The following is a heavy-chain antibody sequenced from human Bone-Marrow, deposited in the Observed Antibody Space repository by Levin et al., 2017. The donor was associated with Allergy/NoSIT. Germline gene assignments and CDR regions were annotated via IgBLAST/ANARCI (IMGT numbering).Heavy chain of an antibody. CDR3: AREGVGSGSYSYYYGMDV. CDR2: ISSSGSTI. D-gene: IGHD1-26*01. Sequence: SGGSLRLSCAASGFTFSSYEMNWVRQAPGKGLEWVSYISSSGSTIYYADSVKGRFTISRDNAKNSLYLQMNSLRAEDTAVYYCAREGVGSGSYSYYYGMDVWGQGTTVTVSS. J-gene: IGHJ6*02. V-gene: IGHV3-48*03. CDR1: GFTFSSYE.